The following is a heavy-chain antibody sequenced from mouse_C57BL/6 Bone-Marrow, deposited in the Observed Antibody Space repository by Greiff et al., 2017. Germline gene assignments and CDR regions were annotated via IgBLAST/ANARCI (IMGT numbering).Heavy chain of an antibody. Sequence: EVQGVESGGGLVKPGGSLKLSCASSGFTFSDYGMHWVRQAPEKGLEWVAYISSGSSTIYYADTVQGRFTISRDNAKNTLFLQLTSLRSEGTAMYYCASFFFDYWGQGTTLTVSS. V-gene: IGHV5-17*01. CDR2: ISSGSSTI. CDR3: ASFFFDY. J-gene: IGHJ2*01. CDR1: GFTFSDYG.